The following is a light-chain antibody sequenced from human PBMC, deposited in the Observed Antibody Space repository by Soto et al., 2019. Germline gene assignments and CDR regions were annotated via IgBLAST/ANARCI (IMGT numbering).Light chain of an antibody. CDR3: QVWDSSTHHLV. CDR1: NIGRKS. V-gene: IGLV3-21*02. Sequence: SYDLTQPPSVSVAPGQTASITCGGNNIGRKSVHWYQQKPGQAPVLVVYDDSDRPSGIAERFSGSNTGNTATLTTSRVEAGDEADYYCQVWDSSTHHLVFGGGTKGTVL. CDR2: DDS. J-gene: IGLJ2*01.